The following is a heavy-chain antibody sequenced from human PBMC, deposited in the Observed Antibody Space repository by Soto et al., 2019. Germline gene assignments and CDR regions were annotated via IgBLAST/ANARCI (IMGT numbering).Heavy chain of an antibody. V-gene: IGHV1-2*02. D-gene: IGHD3-22*01. J-gene: IGHJ4*02. CDR1: GYTFTGYY. Sequence: GASVKVSCKASGYTFTGYYMHWVRQAPGQGLEWMGWINPNSGGTNYAQKFQGRVTMTRDTSISTAYMELSRLRSDDTAVYYCAATFGHYYDSSGYYYYFDYWGQGTLVTVSS. CDR3: AATFGHYYDSSGYYYYFDY. CDR2: INPNSGGT.